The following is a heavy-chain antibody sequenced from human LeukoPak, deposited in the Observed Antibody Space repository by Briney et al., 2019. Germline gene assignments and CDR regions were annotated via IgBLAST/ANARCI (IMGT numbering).Heavy chain of an antibody. J-gene: IGHJ4*02. CDR2: IYYSEST. CDR3: ARAGSGWSFDY. V-gene: IGHV4-61*08. Sequence: PSETLSLTCTVSGGSISSGDYYWSWIRQPPGKGLEWIGYIYYSESTNYNPSLKSRVTVSVDTSKNQFSLNLRSVTAADTAVYYCARAGSGWSFDYWGQGTLVTVSS. CDR1: GGSISSGDYY. D-gene: IGHD6-19*01.